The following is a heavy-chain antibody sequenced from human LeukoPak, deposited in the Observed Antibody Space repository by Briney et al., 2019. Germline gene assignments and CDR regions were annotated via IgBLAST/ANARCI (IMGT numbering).Heavy chain of an antibody. CDR1: GFTFSSSAM. V-gene: IGHV4-4*02. D-gene: IGHD6-19*01. CDR3: AREYTLYISGWFIDY. Sequence: GSLRLSCATSGFTFSSSAMSWVRQPPGKGLEWIGTIDYSGSTYYNPSLKSRATISIDTSKNQFSLTLSPVTAADTAVYYCAREYTLYISGWFIDYWGQGTVVTVSS. J-gene: IGHJ4*02. CDR2: IDYSGST.